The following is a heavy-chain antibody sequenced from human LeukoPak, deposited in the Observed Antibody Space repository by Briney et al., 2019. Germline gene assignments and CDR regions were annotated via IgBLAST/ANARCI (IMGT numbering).Heavy chain of an antibody. Sequence: ASVKVSCKASGYTFTGYYMHWVRQAAGQGREGMGWINPNSGGTNYAQNLQHRVTLTSDTSISTAYLQLSRLRSDDAAVYYCARVFGSRSSQMPFDYWGQRTLVTVSS. CDR2: INPNSGGT. D-gene: IGHD6-6*01. J-gene: IGHJ4*02. V-gene: IGHV1-2*02. CDR3: ARVFGSRSSQMPFDY. CDR1: GYTFTGYY.